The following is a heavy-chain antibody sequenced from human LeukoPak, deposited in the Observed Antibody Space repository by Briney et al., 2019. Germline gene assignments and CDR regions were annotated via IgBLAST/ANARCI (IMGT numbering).Heavy chain of an antibody. CDR3: ARGPNYVWGSYRYFDY. J-gene: IGHJ4*02. D-gene: IGHD3-16*02. V-gene: IGHV4-61*01. CDR1: GGSVGSGSYY. Sequence: SETLSLTCTVSGGSVGSGSYYWSWIRQPPGKGLEWIGYIYYSASTNYNPSLKSRVTISVDTSKSQFSLRLNSVTAADTAVYYCARGPNYVWGSYRYFDYWGQGTLVTVSS. CDR2: IYYSAST.